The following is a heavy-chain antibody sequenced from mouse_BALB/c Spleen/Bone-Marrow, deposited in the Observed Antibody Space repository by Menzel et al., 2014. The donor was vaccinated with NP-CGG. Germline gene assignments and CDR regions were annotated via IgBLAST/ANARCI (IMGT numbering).Heavy chain of an antibody. J-gene: IGHJ1*01. Sequence: EVQLQQSGPELVEPGASVKISCKASGYSFTGYFMNWVIQSHGKSLEWIGRINPYNGDSFYNQKFKGEATLTVDKSSSTAHMELRSLASEDSAVYYCARVTTDWYFDVWGAGTTVTVSS. D-gene: IGHD1-1*01. CDR3: ARVTTDWYFDV. CDR2: INPYNGDS. CDR1: GYSFTGYF. V-gene: IGHV1-20*02.